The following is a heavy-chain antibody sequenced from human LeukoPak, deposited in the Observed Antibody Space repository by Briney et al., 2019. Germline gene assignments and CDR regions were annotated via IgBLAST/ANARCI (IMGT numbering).Heavy chain of an antibody. CDR2: INGGSGNT. J-gene: IGHJ4*02. CDR3: ANPRYDSSGYYYVD. V-gene: IGHV1-3*01. CDR1: GYTFIDYT. Sequence: ASVKVSCKASGYTFIDYTMHWLRQAPGQRLDWKGWINGGSGNTKYSPEFQGRVTITRDTSASTGYMELSSLRSEDTAVYYCANPRYDSSGYYYVDWGQGTLVTVSS. D-gene: IGHD3-22*01.